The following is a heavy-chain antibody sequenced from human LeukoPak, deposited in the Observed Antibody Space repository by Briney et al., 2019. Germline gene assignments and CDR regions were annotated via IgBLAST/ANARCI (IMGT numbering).Heavy chain of an antibody. CDR2: ITPMFGTS. D-gene: IGHD2-21*01. J-gene: IGHJ1*01. CDR3: ARDSSEFRSLIPH. V-gene: IGHV1-69*01. Sequence: MGGITPMFGTSKYAQKFQGRVTITADESTSTAYMEVSSLRSEDTAVYYCARDSSEFRSLIPHWGQGTLVTVSS.